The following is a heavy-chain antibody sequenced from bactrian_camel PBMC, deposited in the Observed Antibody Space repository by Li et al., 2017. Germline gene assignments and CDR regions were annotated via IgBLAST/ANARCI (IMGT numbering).Heavy chain of an antibody. CDR2: IDSPT. J-gene: IGHJ4*01. D-gene: IGHD3*01. CDR3: AAEVAPYGCYSDSPVRTDFTL. CDR1: AYIYRSCG. Sequence: VQLVESGGGSVQAGGSLKLSCAASAYIYRSCGMGWYRQAPGKELEWVSTIDSPTYYAHSVKGRFTISQDISKNTVYLQMDNLKPEDTAMYYCAAEVAPYGCYSDSPVRTDFTLWGQGTQVTVS. V-gene: IGHV3S40*01.